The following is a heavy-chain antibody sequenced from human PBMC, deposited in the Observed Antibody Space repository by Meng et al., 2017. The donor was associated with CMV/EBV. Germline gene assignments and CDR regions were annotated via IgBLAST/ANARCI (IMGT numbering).Heavy chain of an antibody. D-gene: IGHD3-3*01. V-gene: IGHV3-30*18. CDR1: GCTVSSYG. CDR3: AKDRMTIFGVNWFDP. CDR2: ISYDGSNK. J-gene: IGHJ5*02. Sequence: GCTVSSYGRHWVRQDTGKELEWVAVISYDGSNKYYADSVKGLFTVSRNNSKNTLYLQMNSLRAEDTAVYYGAKDRMTIFGVNWFDPWGQGTLVTVSS.